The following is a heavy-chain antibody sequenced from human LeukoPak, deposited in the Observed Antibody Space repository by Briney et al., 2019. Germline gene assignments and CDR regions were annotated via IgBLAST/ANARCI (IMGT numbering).Heavy chain of an antibody. V-gene: IGHV3-23*01. CDR1: GFTFSSYA. J-gene: IGHJ4*02. D-gene: IGHD1-26*01. Sequence: GGSLRLSCSASGFTFSSYAMSWVRQAPGKGLEWVSAISGSGGSTYYADSVKGRFTISRDNSKNTLYLQMNSLRAEDTAVYYCAKEGESIVGAGPDYWGQGTLVTVSS. CDR2: ISGSGGST. CDR3: AKEGESIVGAGPDY.